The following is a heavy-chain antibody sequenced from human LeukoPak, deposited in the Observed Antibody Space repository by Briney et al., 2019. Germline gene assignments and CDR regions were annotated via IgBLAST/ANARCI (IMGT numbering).Heavy chain of an antibody. CDR3: ARGAGIAAAGDY. D-gene: IGHD6-13*01. CDR2: ISSSSSYI. V-gene: IGHV3-21*01. Sequence: GGSXXLSXAXXGFTFSSYXMNWVRQAPGKGLEWVSSISSSSSYIYYADSVKGRFTISRDNDKNSLYLQMNSLRAEDTAVYYCARGAGIAAAGDYWGQGTLVTVSS. CDR1: GFTFSSYX. J-gene: IGHJ4*02.